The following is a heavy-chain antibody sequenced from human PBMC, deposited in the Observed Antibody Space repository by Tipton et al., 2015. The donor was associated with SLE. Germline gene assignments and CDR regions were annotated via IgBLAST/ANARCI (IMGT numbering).Heavy chain of an antibody. CDR1: GGSFSGYY. V-gene: IGHV4-34*01. CDR3: TRQPRGINWFDP. CDR2: INHSGST. J-gene: IGHJ5*02. Sequence: TLSLTCAVYGGSFSGYYWSWIRQPPGKGLEWIGEINHSGSTNYNPSLKSRVTISVDTSKNQFSLKLSSVTAADTAVYYCTRQPRGINWFDPWGQGILVTVSS.